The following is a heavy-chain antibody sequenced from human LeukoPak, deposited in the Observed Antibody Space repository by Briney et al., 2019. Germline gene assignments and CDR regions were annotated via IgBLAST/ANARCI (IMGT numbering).Heavy chain of an antibody. Sequence: SETLSLACTVSDGSITNYDWSWIRQPPGKGLEWIGEINHSGSTNYNPCLKSRVTISVDTSKNQFSLKLSSVTAADTAVYYCARVNYYDSSGYFWGQGTLVTVSS. CDR2: INHSGST. CDR1: DGSITNYD. V-gene: IGHV4-34*01. CDR3: ARVNYYDSSGYF. J-gene: IGHJ4*02. D-gene: IGHD3-22*01.